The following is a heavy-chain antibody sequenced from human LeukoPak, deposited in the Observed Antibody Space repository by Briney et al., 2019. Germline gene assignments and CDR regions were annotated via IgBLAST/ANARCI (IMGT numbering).Heavy chain of an antibody. CDR2: IYYSGST. Sequence: SETLSLTCTVSGGSISSSSYYWGWIRQPPGKGLEWIGSIYYSGSTYYNPSLKSRVTISVDTSKNQFSLKLSSVTAADTAVYYCARHWMIQLWLLDYFDYWGQGTLVTVSS. D-gene: IGHD5-18*01. J-gene: IGHJ4*02. CDR3: ARHWMIQLWLLDYFDY. V-gene: IGHV4-39*01. CDR1: GGSISSSSYY.